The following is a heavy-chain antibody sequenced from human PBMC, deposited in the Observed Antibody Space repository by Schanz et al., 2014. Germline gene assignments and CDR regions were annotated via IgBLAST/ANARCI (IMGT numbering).Heavy chain of an antibody. V-gene: IGHV3-9*01. CDR2: ISWNSGNI. Sequence: EVQLVESGGGLVQPGRSLRLSCAASGFTFDDHAMHWVRQVPGKGLEWVSGISWNSGNIAYADSVKGRLTVSRDNSENTVYLEFHSLRSEDTAMYYCARDRWNYEGGIFDIWGQGPMVTVSS. D-gene: IGHD1-7*01. CDR1: GFTFDDHA. CDR3: ARDRWNYEGGIFDI. J-gene: IGHJ3*02.